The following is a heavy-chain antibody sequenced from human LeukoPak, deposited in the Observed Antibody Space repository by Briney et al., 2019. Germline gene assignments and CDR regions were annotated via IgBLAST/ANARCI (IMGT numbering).Heavy chain of an antibody. Sequence: PGGSLRLSCAASGFTFSSYGMHWVRQAPGKGLEWVAVISYDGSNKYYADSVKGRFTISRDNSKNTLYLQMNSLRAEDTAVYYCAKDGAQEGSSSNWYYYYYYGMDVWGQGTTVTVSS. D-gene: IGHD2-2*01. CDR3: AKDGAQEGSSSNWYYYYYYGMDV. CDR1: GFTFSSYG. V-gene: IGHV3-30*18. J-gene: IGHJ6*02. CDR2: ISYDGSNK.